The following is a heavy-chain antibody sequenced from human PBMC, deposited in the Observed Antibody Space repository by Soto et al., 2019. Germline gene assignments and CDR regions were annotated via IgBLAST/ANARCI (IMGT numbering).Heavy chain of an antibody. V-gene: IGHV3-23*01. CDR1: GFTFSSFA. J-gene: IGHJ6*02. CDR3: AKGIEGPWGYYYGMDV. Sequence: PGGSLRLSCAASGFTFSSFATSWVRQAPGKGLEWVSAISGTGGSTFYADSVQGRFTISRDNSKNTVYLQMNSLRVEDTAIYYCAKGIEGPWGYYYGMDVWGQGTTVTVSS. D-gene: IGHD7-27*01. CDR2: ISGTGGST.